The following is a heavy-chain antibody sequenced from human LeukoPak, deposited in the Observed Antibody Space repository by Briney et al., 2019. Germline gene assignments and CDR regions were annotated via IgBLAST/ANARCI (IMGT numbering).Heavy chain of an antibody. D-gene: IGHD2/OR15-2a*01. CDR1: GFTFSSYW. J-gene: IGHJ4*02. CDR2: IKQDGSDK. Sequence: PGGSLRLSCAASGFTFSSYWMTWVRQAPGKGLEWVASIKQDGSDKNYVDSVKGRFTISRDNAKNSLYLQMNSLRDEDTAVYYCARPRLSSDCWGQGTLVTVSS. CDR3: ARPRLSSDC. V-gene: IGHV3-7*01.